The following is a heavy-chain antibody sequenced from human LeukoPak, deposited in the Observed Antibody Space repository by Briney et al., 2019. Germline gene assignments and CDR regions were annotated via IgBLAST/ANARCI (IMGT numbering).Heavy chain of an antibody. Sequence: GGSLRLSCTASGFTLSDYWMSWVRQAPGKGPEWVANIKQDGSQRYYVDSVRGPFTISRDNAKNSLFLKMNGLRAEDTAVYYCARRGGSSSRRSPIDYWGQGTLVTVSS. J-gene: IGHJ4*02. CDR2: IKQDGSQR. V-gene: IGHV3-7*01. D-gene: IGHD6-6*01. CDR3: ARRGGSSSRRSPIDY. CDR1: GFTLSDYW.